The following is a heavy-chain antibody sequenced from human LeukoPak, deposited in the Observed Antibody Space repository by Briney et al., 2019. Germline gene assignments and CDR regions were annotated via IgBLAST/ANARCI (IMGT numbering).Heavy chain of an antibody. V-gene: IGHV1-2*02. CDR2: INPNSGDT. J-gene: IGHJ5*02. CDR1: GYTFTGYY. Sequence: ASVKVSCKASGYTFTGYYMHWVRQAPGQGLEWMGWINPNSGDTNYAQKFQGRVTMTRDTSISTAYMELSRLRSDDTAVYYCARDYGDYPSANWFDPWGQGTLVTVSS. D-gene: IGHD4-17*01. CDR3: ARDYGDYPSANWFDP.